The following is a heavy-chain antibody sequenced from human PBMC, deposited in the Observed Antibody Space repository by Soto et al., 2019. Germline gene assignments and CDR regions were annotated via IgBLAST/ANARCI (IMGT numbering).Heavy chain of an antibody. J-gene: IGHJ6*02. D-gene: IGHD6-19*01. V-gene: IGHV3-23*01. CDR3: AKGPNSSGRDYYYYGMDV. CDR1: GFTFSSYA. CDR2: ISGSGGST. Sequence: GGPLRLSCAASGFTFSSYAMSWVRQAPGKGLEWVSAISGSGGSTYYADSVKGRFTISRDNSKNTLYLQMNSLRAEDTAVYYCAKGPNSSGRDYYYYGMDVWGQGTTVTVSS.